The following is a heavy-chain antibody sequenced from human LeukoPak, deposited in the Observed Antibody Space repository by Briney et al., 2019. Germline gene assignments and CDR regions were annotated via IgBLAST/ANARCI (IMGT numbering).Heavy chain of an antibody. D-gene: IGHD4-17*01. J-gene: IGHJ5*02. CDR1: GGSISSYY. CDR3: ARGPVTTSGNCFGP. V-gene: IGHV4-59*08. Sequence: SETLSLTCTVSGGSISSYYWSWIRQPPGKGLEGIGYIYYTGSTNYNPSLKSRVTISVDTSKNQFSLKLSSVTAADTAMYYCARGPVTTSGNCFGPWGQGTLVTVSS. CDR2: IYYTGST.